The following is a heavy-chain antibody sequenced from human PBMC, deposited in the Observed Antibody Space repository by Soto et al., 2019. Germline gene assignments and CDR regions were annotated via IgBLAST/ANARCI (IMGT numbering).Heavy chain of an antibody. CDR1: GGSISSSSYY. D-gene: IGHD3-3*01. Sequence: QLQLQESGPGLVKPSETLSLTCTVSGGSISSSSYYWGWIRQPPGKGLEWIGSIYYSGSTYYNPSLKRRVTRSVDTSKNQFSRKLSSVYAADTAVYYCARHVKDDLRSDYSPNDYYYMDVWGKGTTVTVSS. CDR3: ARHVKDDLRSDYSPNDYYYMDV. J-gene: IGHJ6*03. CDR2: IYYSGST. V-gene: IGHV4-39*01.